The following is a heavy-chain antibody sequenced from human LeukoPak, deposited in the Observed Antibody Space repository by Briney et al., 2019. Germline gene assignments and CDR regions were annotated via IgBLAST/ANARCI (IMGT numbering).Heavy chain of an antibody. J-gene: IGHJ5*02. V-gene: IGHV6-1*01. Sequence: SQTLSLTCAISGDSVSSNSAAWNWIRQSPSRVLEWLGRTYYRSKWYNDYAVSVKSRITINPDTSKNQFSLQLNSVTPEDTAVYYCARSMWYSSSWYVRGWFDPWGQGTLVTVSS. CDR3: ARSMWYSSSWYVRGWFDP. CDR1: GDSVSSNSAA. D-gene: IGHD6-13*01. CDR2: TYYRSKWYN.